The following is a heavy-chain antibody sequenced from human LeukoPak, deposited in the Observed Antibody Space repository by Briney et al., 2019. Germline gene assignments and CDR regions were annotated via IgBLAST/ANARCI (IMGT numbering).Heavy chain of an antibody. D-gene: IGHD3-10*01. CDR3: ARGLWFGELLYSRRGIDF. CDR1: GFTFSNYA. CDR2: ISNDGSQR. V-gene: IGHV3-30*04. J-gene: IGHJ4*02. Sequence: PGGSLRLSCAASGFTFSNYAMHWVRQAPGKGPEWVAFISNDGSQRFDADSVKGRFTISRDNSKNTLYLQVNSLRLDDTAVYYCARGLWFGELLYSRRGIDFWGQGTLVTVSS.